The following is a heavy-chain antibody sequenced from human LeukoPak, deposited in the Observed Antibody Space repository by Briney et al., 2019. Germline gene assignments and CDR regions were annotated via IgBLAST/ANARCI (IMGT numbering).Heavy chain of an antibody. CDR1: GGSISSYY. V-gene: IGHV4-59*01. Sequence: PSETLSLTCTVSGGSISSYYWSWIRQPPGKGLAWIGYIYYSGSTNYNPSLKSRVTISVDTSKNQFSLKLSSVTAADTAVYYCARVRIVAGTHDGAFDIWGQGTMVTVSS. CDR3: ARVRIVAGTHDGAFDI. CDR2: IYYSGST. J-gene: IGHJ3*02. D-gene: IGHD6-19*01.